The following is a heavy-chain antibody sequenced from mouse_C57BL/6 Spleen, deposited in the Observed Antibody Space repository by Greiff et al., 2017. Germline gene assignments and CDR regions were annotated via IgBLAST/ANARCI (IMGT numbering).Heavy chain of an antibody. CDR3: ARGGSDAMDY. J-gene: IGHJ4*01. CDR2: IRYDGSN. Sequence: EVQLQESGPGLVKPSPSLSLSCSVTGYSITSGYYWNWIRQFPGNKLEWMGYIRYDGSNNYNPSFKNRIAITLDTSTNQFFLKLNSVTSEDTATYYCARGGSDAMDYWGQGTSVTVSS. V-gene: IGHV3-6*01. D-gene: IGHD1-1*02. CDR1: GYSITSGYY.